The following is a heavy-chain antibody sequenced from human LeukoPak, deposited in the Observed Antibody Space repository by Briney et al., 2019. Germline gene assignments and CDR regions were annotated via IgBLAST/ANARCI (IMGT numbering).Heavy chain of an antibody. CDR1: GFTFGDFA. J-gene: IGHJ4*02. CDR3: AKVAHYYYGSESYYFFEH. D-gene: IGHD3-10*01. V-gene: IGHV3-49*03. CDR2: IRSEAYGGTT. Sequence: GGSLRLSCTASGFTFGDFAMSWFRQAPGKGLEWVGFIRSEAYGGTTEYAASVKGRFTISRDDSKSIAYLQMNSLRVEDTATYYCAKVAHYYYGSESYYFFEHWGQGTPVTASS.